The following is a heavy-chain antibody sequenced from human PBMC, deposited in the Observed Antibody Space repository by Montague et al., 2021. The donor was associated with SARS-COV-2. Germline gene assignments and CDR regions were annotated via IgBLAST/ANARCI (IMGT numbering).Heavy chain of an antibody. CDR2: VSYSGST. V-gene: IGHV4-39*01. CDR1: GDSISYRSYY. CDR3: AGQYGEYSDNAFTI. Sequence: SETLSLTCTVSGDSISYRSYYWGWIRQPPGKGLEWIGTVSYSGSTYYNASLKSRVTIYVDTSKNQFSLKLTSVTAADTAIYYCAGQYGEYSDNAFTIWGQGKMVIVSS. D-gene: IGHD4-17*01. J-gene: IGHJ3*02.